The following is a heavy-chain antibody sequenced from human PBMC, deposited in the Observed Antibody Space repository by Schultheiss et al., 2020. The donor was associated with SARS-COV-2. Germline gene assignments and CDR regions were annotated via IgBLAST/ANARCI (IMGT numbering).Heavy chain of an antibody. CDR2: ISTSGGST. CDR1: GFTFSDYY. V-gene: IGHV3-23*01. CDR3: AKSTPAFDM. D-gene: IGHD2-2*01. Sequence: GGSLRLSCAASGFTFSDYYMSWIRQAPGKGLEWVSTISTSGGSTYYADSVKGRFTVSRDNSKNTLYLQMNSLRVEDTAVYYCAKSTPAFDMWGQGTMVTVSS. J-gene: IGHJ3*02.